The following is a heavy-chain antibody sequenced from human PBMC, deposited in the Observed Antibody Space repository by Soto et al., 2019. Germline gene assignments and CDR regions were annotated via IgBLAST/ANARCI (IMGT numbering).Heavy chain of an antibody. D-gene: IGHD5-12*01. CDR3: ARIFGHSGHDSYGMDV. Sequence: SGPTLVNPTRTLTLTCTFSGFSLSTSGMRVSWIRQPPGKALEWLARIDWDDDKFYSTSLKTRLTISKDTSKNQVVLTMTNMDPVDTATYYCARIFGHSGHDSYGMDVWGQGTTVTVSS. CDR1: GFSLSTSGMR. J-gene: IGHJ6*02. CDR2: IDWDDDK. V-gene: IGHV2-70*04.